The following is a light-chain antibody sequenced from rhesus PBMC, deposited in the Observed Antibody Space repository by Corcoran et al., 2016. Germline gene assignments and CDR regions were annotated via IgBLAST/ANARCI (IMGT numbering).Light chain of an antibody. V-gene: IGLV2-32*02. Sequence: QAAMTQPRSVSGSPGQSVTISCPGTSSDIGGYNYVSWYQHHPGTAPKLMIYAGSKRPSGVSDRFSGSKSGNTASLTISGLQAEDEADYYCSSYSGSNTYVFGSGTKLTVL. CDR1: SSDIGGYNY. CDR3: SSYSGSNTYV. J-gene: IGLJ6*01. CDR2: AGS.